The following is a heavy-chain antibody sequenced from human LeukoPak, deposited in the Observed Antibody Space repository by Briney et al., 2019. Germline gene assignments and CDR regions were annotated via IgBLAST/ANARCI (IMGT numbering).Heavy chain of an antibody. D-gene: IGHD2-2*01. CDR2: MYYSGST. CDR3: VSHIAAMFDY. Sequence: SETLSLTCTVSGGSISSYYWSWIRQPPGKGLEWIGYMYYSGSTNYNPSLKSRVTISVDTCKNQFSLKLSSVTAADTAVYYCVSHIAAMFDYWGQGTLVTVPS. V-gene: IGHV4-59*01. CDR1: GGSISSYY. J-gene: IGHJ4*02.